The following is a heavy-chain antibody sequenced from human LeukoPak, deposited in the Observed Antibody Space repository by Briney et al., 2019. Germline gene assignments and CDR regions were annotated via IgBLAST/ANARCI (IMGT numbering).Heavy chain of an antibody. D-gene: IGHD3-3*01. CDR1: GYSFTSYW. V-gene: IGHV5-51*01. CDR3: ARTYYDFWSGYYHENWFDP. J-gene: IGHJ5*02. CDR2: IYPGDSDT. Sequence: GESLKISCKGSGYSFTSYWIGWVRQMPGKGVEWMGIIYPGDSDTRYSPSFRGQVTISADKSISTAYLQWSSLKASDTAMYYCARTYYDFWSGYYHENWFDPWGQGTLVTVSS.